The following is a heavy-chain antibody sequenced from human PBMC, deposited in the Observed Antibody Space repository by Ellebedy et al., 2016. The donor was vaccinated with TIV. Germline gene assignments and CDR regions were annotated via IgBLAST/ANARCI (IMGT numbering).Heavy chain of an antibody. Sequence: SVKVSCXASGGTFSSYAISGVRQDPGTGLEWMGGIIPIFGTANYEQKFQGRVPNTADEATSTAYMELSSLRSEDTAVYYCAASYSNLPGDPWGQGTLVTVSS. D-gene: IGHD4-11*01. CDR1: GGTFSSYA. V-gene: IGHV1-69*13. CDR2: IIPIFGTA. CDR3: AASYSNLPGDP. J-gene: IGHJ5*02.